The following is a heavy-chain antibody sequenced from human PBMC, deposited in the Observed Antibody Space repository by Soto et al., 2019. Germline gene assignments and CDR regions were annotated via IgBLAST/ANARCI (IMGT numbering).Heavy chain of an antibody. V-gene: IGHV1-69*13. Sequence: ASVKVSCKASGGTFSSYAISWVRQAPGQGLEWMGGIIPIFGTANYAQKFQGRVTITADESTSTAYMELSSLRSEDTAVYYCARDNTYYYDSSGYLDAVDIWG. CDR3: ARDNTYYYDSSGYLDAVDI. CDR1: GGTFSSYA. D-gene: IGHD3-22*01. J-gene: IGHJ3*02. CDR2: IIPIFGTA.